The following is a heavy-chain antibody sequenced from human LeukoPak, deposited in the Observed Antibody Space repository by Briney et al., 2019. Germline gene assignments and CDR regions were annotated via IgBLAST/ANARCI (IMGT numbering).Heavy chain of an antibody. V-gene: IGHV5-10-1*01. D-gene: IGHD4-17*01. CDR2: IDPSDSYT. CDR3: ARRSRVSTVTPIPDASDI. CDR1: GYSFTSYW. Sequence: GESLRISCKGSGYSFTSYWITWVRQMPGKGLEWMGRIDPSDSYTNYSPSFQGHVTISAAKSISTAYLQWSSLKASDTAMYYCARRSRVSTVTPIPDASDIWGQGTLVTVSS. J-gene: IGHJ3*02.